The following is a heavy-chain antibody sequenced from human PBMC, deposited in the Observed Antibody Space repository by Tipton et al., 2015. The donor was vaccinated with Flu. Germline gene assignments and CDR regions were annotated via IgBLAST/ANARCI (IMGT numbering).Heavy chain of an antibody. J-gene: IGHJ3*02. V-gene: IGHV3-33*06. D-gene: IGHD3-22*01. CDR3: AKDRWAYYDSSGYAAFDI. CDR2: IWYDGSNK. Sequence: SLRLSCAASGFIFSTYGMHWVRQAPGKGLEWVAVIWYDGSNKYYADSVKGRFTISRDNSKNTVYLQMNSLRAEDTAVYYCAKDRWAYYDSSGYAAFDIWGQGTMVTVSS. CDR1: GFIFSTYG.